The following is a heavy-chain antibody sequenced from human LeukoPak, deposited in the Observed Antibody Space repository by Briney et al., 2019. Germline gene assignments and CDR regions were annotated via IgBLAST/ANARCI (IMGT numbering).Heavy chain of an antibody. V-gene: IGHV3-30*03. J-gene: IGHJ4*02. D-gene: IGHD6-6*01. CDR2: ISYDGRNK. CDR3: ARSPLEQLVLVDY. Sequence: GGSLRLSCVVSGFTFSSYWMSWVRQAPGKGLEWVAVISYDGRNKYYADSVKGRFTICRDNSKNTLYLQMNSLRAEDTAVYYCARSPLEQLVLVDYWGQGTLVTVSS. CDR1: GFTFSSYW.